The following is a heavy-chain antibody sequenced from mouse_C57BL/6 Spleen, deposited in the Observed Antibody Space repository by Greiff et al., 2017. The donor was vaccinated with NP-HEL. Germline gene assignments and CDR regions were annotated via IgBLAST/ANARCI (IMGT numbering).Heavy chain of an antibody. V-gene: IGHV1-69*01. CDR3: ARGDYDEPAWFAY. J-gene: IGHJ3*01. CDR2: IDPSDSYT. CDR1: GYTFTSYW. Sequence: VQLQQPGAELVMPGASVTLSCQASGYTFTSYWMHWVKQRPGQGLEWIGAIDPSDSYTNYNQKFKGKSTLTVDKSSSTAYMQLSSLTSEDSAVYYCARGDYDEPAWFAYWGQGTLVTVSA. D-gene: IGHD2-4*01.